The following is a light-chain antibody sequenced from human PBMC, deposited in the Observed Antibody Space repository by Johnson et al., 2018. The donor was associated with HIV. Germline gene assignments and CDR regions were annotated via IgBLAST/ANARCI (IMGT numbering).Light chain of an antibody. CDR2: ENN. Sequence: QSVLTQPPSVSAAPGQKVTISCSGSSSNIGNNYVSWYQQLPGTAPKLLIYENNKRPSGIPDRFSGSKSGTSATLGITGLQTGAEADYYCGTWDTRLVACYDVFGTGTKVTVL. CDR1: SSNIGNNY. V-gene: IGLV1-51*02. J-gene: IGLJ1*01. CDR3: GTWDTRLVACYDV.